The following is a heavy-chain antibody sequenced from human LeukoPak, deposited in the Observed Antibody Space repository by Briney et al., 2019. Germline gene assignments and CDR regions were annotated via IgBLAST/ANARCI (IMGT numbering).Heavy chain of an antibody. D-gene: IGHD6-13*01. Sequence: GESLKLSCMGSGYSFTRYWIGWVGQVTAKGLAWMGMSYSGDSGTRYRTCFQGQVTISAEKSISTAYLQWSSLKASHTAMYYCARIRGYSSSSYWFDPWGQGTLVTVPS. CDR2: SYSGDSGT. V-gene: IGHV5-51*01. J-gene: IGHJ5*02. CDR3: ARIRGYSSSSYWFDP. CDR1: GYSFTRYW.